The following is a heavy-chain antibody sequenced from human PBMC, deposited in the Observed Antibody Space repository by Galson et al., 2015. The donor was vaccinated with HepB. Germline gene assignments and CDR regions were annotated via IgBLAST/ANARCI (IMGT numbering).Heavy chain of an antibody. D-gene: IGHD5-12*01. CDR2: ILDSGRT. CDR1: GASISSGDYF. CDR3: ARGPPFPDIVATYLEY. J-gene: IGHJ4*02. V-gene: IGHV4-31*03. Sequence: TLSLTCTVSGASISSGDYFWSWIRQFPGKDLEWIGYILDSGRTYYNPSLESRITMSVDTSKNQFSLKLSSVTAADTAVYYCARGPPFPDIVATYLEYWGLGTLVTVSS.